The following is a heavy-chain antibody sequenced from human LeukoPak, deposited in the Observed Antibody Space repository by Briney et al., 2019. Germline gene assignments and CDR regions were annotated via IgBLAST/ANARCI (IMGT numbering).Heavy chain of an antibody. CDR3: ARVESSSWYEFDY. V-gene: IGHV1-8*03. CDR1: GYTFSSYD. CDR2: MNPNSGDR. Sequence: GASVKVSCKASGYTFSSYDINWVRQATGQGLEWMGWMNPNSGDRGYAQKFQGRVTITTDTSTSTAYMELRSLRSDDTAVYYCARVESSSWYEFDYWGQGTLVTVSS. D-gene: IGHD6-13*01. J-gene: IGHJ4*02.